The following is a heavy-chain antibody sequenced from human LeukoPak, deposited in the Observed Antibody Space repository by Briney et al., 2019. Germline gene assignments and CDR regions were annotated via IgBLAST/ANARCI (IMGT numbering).Heavy chain of an antibody. V-gene: IGHV3-74*01. Sequence: GGSLRLSCAASGFTFSSYWMHWVRQAPGKGLVWVSRINSDAITISYADSVKGRFTISRDNAKNTLYLQMNSLRAEDTAVYYCAKGYCSSTSCYPLDIWGQGTMVTVSS. CDR1: GFTFSSYW. CDR2: INSDAITI. J-gene: IGHJ3*02. CDR3: AKGYCSSTSCYPLDI. D-gene: IGHD2-2*01.